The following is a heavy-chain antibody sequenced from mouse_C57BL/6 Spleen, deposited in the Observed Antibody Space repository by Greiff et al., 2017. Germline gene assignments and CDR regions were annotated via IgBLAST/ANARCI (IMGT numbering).Heavy chain of an antibody. CDR3: ARWLGRFAY. CDR2: IDTSDSYT. Sequence: QVQLQQPGAELVRPGTSVKLSCKASGYTFTSYWMHWVQQRPGQGLEWIGVIDTSDSYTNYNQKFKGKATLTVDTSSSTAYMQLSSLTSEDSAVYYCARWLGRFAYWGQGTLVTVSA. CDR1: GYTFTSYW. D-gene: IGHD4-1*01. V-gene: IGHV1-59*01. J-gene: IGHJ3*01.